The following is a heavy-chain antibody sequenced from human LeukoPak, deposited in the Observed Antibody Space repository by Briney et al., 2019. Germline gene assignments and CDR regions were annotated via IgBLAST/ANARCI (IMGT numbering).Heavy chain of an antibody. Sequence: KAGGSLRLSCAASGFTFSSYSMNWVRQAPGKGLEWVSSISSSSSYIYYADSVKGRFTISRDNAKNSLYLQMNSLRAEDTAVYYCARGFYDYVWGSYRDWGQGTLITVSS. D-gene: IGHD3-16*02. CDR2: ISSSSSYI. CDR3: ARGFYDYVWGSYRD. CDR1: GFTFSSYS. J-gene: IGHJ4*02. V-gene: IGHV3-21*01.